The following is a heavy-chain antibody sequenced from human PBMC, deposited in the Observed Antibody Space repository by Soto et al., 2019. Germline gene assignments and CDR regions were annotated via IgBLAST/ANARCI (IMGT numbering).Heavy chain of an antibody. J-gene: IGHJ3*02. D-gene: IGHD2-21*01. CDR2: IGYDASDR. Sequence: VHLVESGGGVVQPGRSLRLSCAASGFSFSDYGMRWVRQSPGKGLEWVAIIGYDASDRSYADSVKGRFTVSRDNSNNTLLLKLNAVRAAVSAFSWVESDYRLSVCVCVVDMWGHGAMVTVS. CDR1: GFSFSDYG. CDR3: ESDYRLSVCVCVVDM. V-gene: IGHV3-33*03.